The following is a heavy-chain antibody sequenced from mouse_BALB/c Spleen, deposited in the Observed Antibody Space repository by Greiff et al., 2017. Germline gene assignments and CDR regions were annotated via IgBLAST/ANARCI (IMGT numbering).Heavy chain of an antibody. Sequence: EVKLQESGPSLVKPSQTLSLTCSVTGDSITSGYWNWIRKFPGNKLEYMGYISYSGSTYYNPSLKSRISITRDTSRNQYYLQLNSVTTEDTATYYCARSDWDGYAMDYWGQGTSVTVSS. D-gene: IGHD4-1*01. V-gene: IGHV3-8*02. CDR3: ARSDWDGYAMDY. CDR1: GDSITSGY. CDR2: ISYSGST. J-gene: IGHJ4*01.